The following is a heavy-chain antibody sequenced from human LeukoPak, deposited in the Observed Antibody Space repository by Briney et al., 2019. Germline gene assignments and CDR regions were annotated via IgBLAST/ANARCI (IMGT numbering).Heavy chain of an antibody. CDR2: ISAYTGNT. Sequence: ASVKVSCKASGYTFTTYGISWVRQAPGQGLEWMGWISAYTGNTNYTQNLQGRVTMTTDTTTSTAYMELRSLRSDDTAVYYCARGGAIANDYWGQGTLVTVSS. J-gene: IGHJ4*02. D-gene: IGHD6-13*01. CDR1: GYTFTTYG. CDR3: ARGGAIANDY. V-gene: IGHV1-18*01.